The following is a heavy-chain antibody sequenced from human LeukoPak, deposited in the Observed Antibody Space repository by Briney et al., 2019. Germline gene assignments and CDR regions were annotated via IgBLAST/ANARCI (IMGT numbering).Heavy chain of an antibody. CDR3: ARETRGHYYDSSGPDH. Sequence: GGSLRLSCAASGFTFSYYSMNWVRQAPGKGLEWVSYISSSDSSTHYADSVKGRFTISRDNAKNSLYLQMNSLRVEDMGVYYCARETRGHYYDSSGPDHWGQGTLVTVSS. J-gene: IGHJ5*02. CDR2: ISSSDSST. V-gene: IGHV3-48*04. CDR1: GFTFSYYS. D-gene: IGHD3-22*01.